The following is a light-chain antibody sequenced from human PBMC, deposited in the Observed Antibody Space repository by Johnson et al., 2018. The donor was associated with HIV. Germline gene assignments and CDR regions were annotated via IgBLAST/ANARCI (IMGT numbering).Light chain of an antibody. V-gene: IGLV1-51*01. J-gene: IGLJ1*01. CDR3: GTWDSSLSAGV. Sequence: QSVLTQPPSVSAAPGQKVTISCSGSSSNIGNNYVSWYQQLPGTAPKLLIYDNNKRPSGIPDRFSGSKSGTSASLGLTGLQTGDDADFYCGTWDSSLSAGVFGTGTKVTVL. CDR2: DNN. CDR1: SSNIGNNY.